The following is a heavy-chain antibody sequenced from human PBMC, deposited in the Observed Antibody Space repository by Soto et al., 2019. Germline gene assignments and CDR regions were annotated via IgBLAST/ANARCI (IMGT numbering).Heavy chain of an antibody. CDR2: VSFDGVNK. D-gene: IGHD6-13*01. CDR1: GFTLNTYS. Sequence: GGSLRLSCSVSGFTLNTYSMHWVRQAPGKGLEWVAVVSFDGVNKHYRDSVRGRFTISRDIAKNMLYLQMTSLRLEDTALYYCARDPDLIEAAGNYFDYWGQGTLVTVSS. J-gene: IGHJ4*02. V-gene: IGHV3-30-3*01. CDR3: ARDPDLIEAAGNYFDY.